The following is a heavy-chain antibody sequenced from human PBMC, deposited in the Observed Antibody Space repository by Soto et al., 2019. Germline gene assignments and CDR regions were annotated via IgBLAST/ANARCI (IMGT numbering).Heavy chain of an antibody. V-gene: IGHV3-30-3*01. CDR3: ARGTYYYDSSGYFDY. CDR2: ISYDGSNK. D-gene: IGHD3-22*01. J-gene: IGHJ4*02. CDR1: GFTFSSYA. Sequence: VQLLESGGGLVQPGGSLRLSCAASGFTFSSYAMQWVRQAPGKGLEWVAVISYDGSNKYYADSVKGRFTISRDNSKNTLYLQMNSLRAEDTAVYYCARGTYYYDSSGYFDYWGQGTLVTVSS.